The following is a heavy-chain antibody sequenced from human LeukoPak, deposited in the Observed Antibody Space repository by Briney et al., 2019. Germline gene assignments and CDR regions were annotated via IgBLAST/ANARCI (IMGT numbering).Heavy chain of an antibody. CDR2: INSDGSST. CDR1: GFTFSSYW. Sequence: PGGSLRLSCAASGFTFSSYWMHWVRQAPGKGLVWVSRINSDGSSTSYADSVKGRFTISRDNAKNTLYLQMNSLRAEDTAVYYCARCLRGYCSGGSCYDYYGMDLWGQGTTVTVSS. D-gene: IGHD2-15*01. J-gene: IGHJ6*02. CDR3: ARCLRGYCSGGSCYDYYGMDL. V-gene: IGHV3-74*01.